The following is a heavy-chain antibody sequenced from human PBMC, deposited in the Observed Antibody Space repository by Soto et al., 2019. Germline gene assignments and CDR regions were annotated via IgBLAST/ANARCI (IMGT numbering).Heavy chain of an antibody. Sequence: QITLKESGPTLVKPTQTLTLTCTFSGFSLSTSGVGVGWIRQPPGKALEWLALIYWDDDKRYSPSLKSRLTIKTATTKNQVVLTMHNMDPEDTATYYCAHTLYCSKTSCYSKLVVFDYWGQGTLVTVSS. J-gene: IGHJ4*02. V-gene: IGHV2-5*02. CDR1: GFSLSTSGVG. CDR3: AHTLYCSKTSCYSKLVVFDY. CDR2: IYWDDDK. D-gene: IGHD2-2*01.